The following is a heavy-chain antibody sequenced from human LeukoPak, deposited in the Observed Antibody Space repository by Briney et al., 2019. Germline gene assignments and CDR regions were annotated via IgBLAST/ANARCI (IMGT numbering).Heavy chain of an antibody. D-gene: IGHD3-9*01. CDR1: RFTFSNHF. J-gene: IGHJ4*02. CDR2: IGPNGAST. CDR3: VKDLTGTWSFDY. Sequence: PGGSLRLSCSTSRFTFSNHFMHWVRQAPGKGLEYVSSIGPNGASTLYADSVKGRFTISRDNSKNALYLQLTSLRLEDTALYYCVKDLTGTWSFDYWGQGTLVTVSS. V-gene: IGHV3-64D*06.